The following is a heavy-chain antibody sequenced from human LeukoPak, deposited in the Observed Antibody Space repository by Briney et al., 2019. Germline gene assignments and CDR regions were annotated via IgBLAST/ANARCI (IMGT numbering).Heavy chain of an antibody. CDR1: GGSISSNY. J-gene: IGHJ4*02. Sequence: SETLSLTCTVSGGSISSNYWSWIRQPPGKGLEWIGYIHYSGSTSYNPSLKSRVTISLDTSRTQFSLKLTSVTAADTAIYYCASTEWNYARWGQGTLVTVSS. D-gene: IGHD1-7*01. CDR2: IHYSGST. V-gene: IGHV4-59*08. CDR3: ASTEWNYAR.